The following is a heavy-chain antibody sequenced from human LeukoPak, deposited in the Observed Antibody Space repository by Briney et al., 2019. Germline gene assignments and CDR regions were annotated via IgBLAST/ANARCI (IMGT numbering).Heavy chain of an antibody. CDR1: GFTFSDYA. CDR3: ARDLCSSTSCSLY. D-gene: IGHD2-2*01. Sequence: GGSLRLSCAASGFTFSDYALGWVRQAPGRGLEWVATLSGSGAGTYYSDSVQGRFTISRDNSKNTLYLQMNSLRAEDTAVYYCARDLCSSTSCSLYWGQGTLVTVSS. CDR2: LSGSGAGT. J-gene: IGHJ4*02. V-gene: IGHV3-23*01.